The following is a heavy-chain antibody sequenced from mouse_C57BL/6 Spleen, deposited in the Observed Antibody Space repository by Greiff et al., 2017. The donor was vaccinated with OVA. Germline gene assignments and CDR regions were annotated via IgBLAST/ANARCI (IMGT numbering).Heavy chain of an antibody. CDR3: ARSMITTRDYVDY. J-gene: IGHJ2*01. V-gene: IGHV1-18*01. CDR1: GYTFTDYN. CDR2: INPNNGGT. D-gene: IGHD2-4*01. Sequence: EVQLQQSGPELVKPGASVKIPCKASGYTFTDYNMDWVKQSHGKSLEWIGDINPNNGGTTYNQKFKGKATLTVDKSSSTAYMELRSLTSEDTAVYYCARSMITTRDYVDYWGQGTTLTVSS.